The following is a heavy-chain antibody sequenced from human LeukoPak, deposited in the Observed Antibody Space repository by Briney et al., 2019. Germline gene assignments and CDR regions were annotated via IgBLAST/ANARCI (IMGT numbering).Heavy chain of an antibody. D-gene: IGHD3-22*01. V-gene: IGHV4-39*02. J-gene: IGHJ3*02. CDR1: GASISSTGYY. CDR2: IYYSGST. CDR3: ARDQVYDSSGPWSPMFDI. Sequence: SETLSLTCTLSGASISSTGYYWGWIRQPPGKGLEWIGSIYYSGSTYYNPSLKSRVTVSVDTSKNQFSLKLGSVTAADTAVYYCARDQVYDSSGPWSPMFDIWGQGTMVTVSS.